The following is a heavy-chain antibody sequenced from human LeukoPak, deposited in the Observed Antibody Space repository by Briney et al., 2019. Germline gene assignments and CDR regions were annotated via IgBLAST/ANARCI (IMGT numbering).Heavy chain of an antibody. J-gene: IGHJ4*02. Sequence: GGSLRLSCAASGFTFSSYAMSWVRQAPGKGLEWVSTMSGSGDSTYYADSVKGRFTISRDNSRNTLYLQMNSLRAEDTAVYYCARDEVYGEQYYFDYWGQGTLVTVSS. CDR3: ARDEVYGEQYYFDY. CDR1: GFTFSSYA. D-gene: IGHD4/OR15-4a*01. V-gene: IGHV3-23*01. CDR2: MSGSGDST.